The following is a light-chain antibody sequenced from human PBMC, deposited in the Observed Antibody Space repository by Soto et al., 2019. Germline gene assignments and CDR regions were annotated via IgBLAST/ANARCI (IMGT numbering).Light chain of an antibody. CDR1: QSVSSN. J-gene: IGKJ4*01. CDR2: ATS. V-gene: IGKV3-20*01. CDR3: QQYGSSLT. Sequence: EVVMRQSPATLSVSPGEGATLSCRASQSVSSNLAWYQQKPGQAPRLLIYATSSRATGIPDRFSGSGSGTDFTLTISRLEPEDFAVYYCQQYGSSLTFGGGTKVDIK.